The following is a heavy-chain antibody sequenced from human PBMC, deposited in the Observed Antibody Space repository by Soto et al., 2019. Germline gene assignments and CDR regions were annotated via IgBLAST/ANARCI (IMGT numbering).Heavy chain of an antibody. V-gene: IGHV4-34*01. CDR2: INDSGST. J-gene: IGHJ6*03. Sequence: QVQLQQWGAGLLKPSETLSLTCAVYGGSFSGYYWSWIRQTPGQGLEWIGEINDSGSTNHNPSLTSRVTILVDTPKNQFSLKLSSVTAADTAVYYCASGLLGWFGELSRRGGYYYDMDVWGKGTTVTVSS. CDR3: ASGLLGWFGELSRRGGYYYDMDV. D-gene: IGHD3-10*01. CDR1: GGSFSGYY.